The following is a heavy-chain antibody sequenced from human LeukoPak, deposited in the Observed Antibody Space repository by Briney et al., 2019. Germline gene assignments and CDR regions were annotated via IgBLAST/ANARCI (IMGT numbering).Heavy chain of an antibody. D-gene: IGHD3-9*01. Sequence: PGGSLRLSCAASGFTFSSYEMNRVRQAPGKGLEWVSYISSSGSTIYYADSVKGRFTISRDNAKNSLYLQMNSLRAEDTAVYYCARGGTRHYDILTGYYLITHYFDYWGQGTLVTVSS. CDR2: ISSSGSTI. CDR1: GFTFSSYE. J-gene: IGHJ4*02. V-gene: IGHV3-48*03. CDR3: ARGGTRHYDILTGYYLITHYFDY.